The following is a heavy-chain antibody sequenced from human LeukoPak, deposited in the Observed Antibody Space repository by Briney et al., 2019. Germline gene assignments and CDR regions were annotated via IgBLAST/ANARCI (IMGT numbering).Heavy chain of an antibody. CDR1: GRSFSGYY. CDR2: INHSGST. V-gene: IGHV4-34*01. CDR3: ARGRGSGYPNYYYYYYMDV. D-gene: IGHD3-22*01. Sequence: PSETLSLTCAVYGRSFSGYYWSWIRQPPGKGLEWIGEINHSGSTNYNPSLKSRVTISVDTSKNQFSLKLSSVTAADTAVYYCARGRGSGYPNYYYYYYMDVWGKGTTVTVSS. J-gene: IGHJ6*03.